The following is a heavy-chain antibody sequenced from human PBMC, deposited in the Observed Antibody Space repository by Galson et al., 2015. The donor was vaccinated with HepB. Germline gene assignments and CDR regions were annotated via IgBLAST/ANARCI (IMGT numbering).Heavy chain of an antibody. CDR1: GFTFNDYY. CDR2: ISSSGSTI. Sequence: SLRLSCAASGFTFNDYYMSWIRQAPGKGLEWVSYISSSGSTIYYADSVKGRFTISRDNAKNSLYLQMNSLRAEDTAVYYCAREPRYDSPRVVDYWGQGTLVTVSS. D-gene: IGHD3-22*01. J-gene: IGHJ4*02. V-gene: IGHV3-11*01. CDR3: AREPRYDSPRVVDY.